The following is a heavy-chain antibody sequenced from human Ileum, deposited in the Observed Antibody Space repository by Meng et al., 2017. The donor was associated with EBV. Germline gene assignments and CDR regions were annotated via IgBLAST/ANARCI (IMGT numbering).Heavy chain of an antibody. V-gene: IGHV3-23*01. CDR1: GFRFHIYD. D-gene: IGHD4-11*01. J-gene: IGHJ4*02. Sequence: GHLCAPGGGLVQTGGALRLSWAASGFRFHIYDMNWVRQAPGRGLEWVSGISGSGRTTYYADSVKGRFSISRDNSGNTVYLQMNSLRADDMAVYYCSNLPYSYWGQGTLVTVSS. CDR3: SNLPYSY. CDR2: ISGSGRTT.